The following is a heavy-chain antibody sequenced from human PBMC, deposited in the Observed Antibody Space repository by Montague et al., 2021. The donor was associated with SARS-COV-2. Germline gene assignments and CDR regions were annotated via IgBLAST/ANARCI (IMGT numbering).Heavy chain of an antibody. CDR1: GFTFGDYA. V-gene: IGHV3-9*01. CDR2: ISWNSGSI. Sequence: SLRLSFAASGFTFGDYAMHWVRQAPGKGLEWVSGISWNSGSIGYADSVKGRFTISRDNAKNSLYLQMNSLRAEDTALYYCAKDMEDIYDSSGYFDYWGQGTLVTVSS. D-gene: IGHD3-22*01. CDR3: AKDMEDIYDSSGYFDY. J-gene: IGHJ4*02.